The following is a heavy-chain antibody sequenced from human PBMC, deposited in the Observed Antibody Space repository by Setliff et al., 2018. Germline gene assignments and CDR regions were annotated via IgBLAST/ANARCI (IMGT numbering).Heavy chain of an antibody. D-gene: IGHD6-13*01. J-gene: IGHJ3*02. CDR1: GFTFTSYA. CDR3: AKDGQQEAPYAFDM. Sequence: GGSLRLSCAASGFTFTSYAMNWVRQAPGKGLEWVSSISSSSSYIYYADSVQGRFTISRDKSENTLYLQMNSLRAEDTAVYYCAKDGQQEAPYAFDMWGQGTMVTVSS. CDR2: ISSSSSYI. V-gene: IGHV3-21*01.